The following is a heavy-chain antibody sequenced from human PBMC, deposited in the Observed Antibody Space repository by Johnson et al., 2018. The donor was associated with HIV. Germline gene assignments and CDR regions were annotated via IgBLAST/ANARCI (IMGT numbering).Heavy chain of an antibody. V-gene: IGHV3-30*04. CDR1: GFTFSSYA. J-gene: IGHJ3*02. CDR3: ARARTVGSARPDAFDI. D-gene: IGHD4-23*01. Sequence: QVQLVESGGGVVQPGRSLRLSCAASGFTFSSYAMHWVRQAPGKGLEWVAVISYDGSNKYYADSVKGRFTISRDNSKNTLYLQMNSLRAEDTAVYYCARARTVGSARPDAFDIWGQGTMVTVSS. CDR2: ISYDGSNK.